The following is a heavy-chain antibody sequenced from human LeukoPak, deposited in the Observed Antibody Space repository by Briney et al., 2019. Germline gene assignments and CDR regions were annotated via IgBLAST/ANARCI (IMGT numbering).Heavy chain of an antibody. D-gene: IGHD5-18*01. CDR3: ARDTAMVTYWFDP. CDR1: GYTLTGYY. V-gene: IGHV1-2*02. J-gene: IGHJ5*02. CDR2: INPNSGGT. Sequence: ASVKVSCKSSGYTLTGYYMHWVRQAPGQGLEWMGWINPNSGGTNYAQKFQGRVTMTRDTSISTAYMGLSRLRSDDTAVYYCARDTAMVTYWFDPWGQGTLVTVSS.